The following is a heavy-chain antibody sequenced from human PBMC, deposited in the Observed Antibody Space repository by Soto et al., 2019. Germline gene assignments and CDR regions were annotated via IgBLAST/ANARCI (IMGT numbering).Heavy chain of an antibody. D-gene: IGHD3-22*01. Sequence: EVQLVESGGGLVQPGRSPRLSCAASGFTFDDYAMHWVRQAPGKGLEWVSGISWNSGSIGYADSVKGRFTISRENAKNSLYLQMNSLRAEDTALYYCAKGVGSSRYYSLFDYWGQGTLVTVSS. V-gene: IGHV3-9*01. CDR3: AKGVGSSRYYSLFDY. CDR2: ISWNSGSI. CDR1: GFTFDDYA. J-gene: IGHJ4*02.